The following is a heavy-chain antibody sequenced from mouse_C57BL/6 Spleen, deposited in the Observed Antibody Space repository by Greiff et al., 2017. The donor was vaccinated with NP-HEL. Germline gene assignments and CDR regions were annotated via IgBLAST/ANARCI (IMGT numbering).Heavy chain of an antibody. CDR3: ARKFNWGPLDY. J-gene: IGHJ2*01. CDR1: GYTFTSYW. V-gene: IGHV1-69*01. CDR2: IDPSDSYT. Sequence: QVQLQQPGAELVMPGASVKLSCKASGYTFTSYWMHWVKQRPGQGLEWIGEIDPSDSYTNYNQKFKGKSTLTVDKSSSTAYMQLSSLTSEDSAVYYCARKFNWGPLDYWGEGTTLTVSS.